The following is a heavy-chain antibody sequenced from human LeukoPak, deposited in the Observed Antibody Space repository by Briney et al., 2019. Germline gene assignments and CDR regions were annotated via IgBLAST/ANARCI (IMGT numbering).Heavy chain of an antibody. V-gene: IGHV4-39*01. CDR2: IYYSGST. J-gene: IGHJ4*02. Sequence: NPSETLSLTCTVSGGSISSSSYYWGWIRQPPGKGLEWIGSIYYSGSTYYNPSLKSRVTISVDTSKNQFSLKLSSVTAADTAVYYCARRGRGFEYWGQGTLVTVSS. CDR1: GGSISSSSYY. D-gene: IGHD1-14*01. CDR3: ARRGRGFEY.